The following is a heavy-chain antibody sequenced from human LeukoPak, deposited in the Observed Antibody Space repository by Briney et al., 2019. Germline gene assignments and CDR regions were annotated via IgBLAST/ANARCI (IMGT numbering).Heavy chain of an antibody. CDR2: IYYSGST. Sequence: SETLSLTCTVSGGSISSYYWSWIRQSPGKGLEWIGYIYYSGSTNYNPSLKSRVTISVDTSKNQFSLKLSSVTAADTAVYYCARDWTGTNPGYFDYWGQGTLVTVSS. CDR3: ARDWTGTNPGYFDY. J-gene: IGHJ4*02. V-gene: IGHV4-59*01. CDR1: GGSISSYY. D-gene: IGHD3/OR15-3a*01.